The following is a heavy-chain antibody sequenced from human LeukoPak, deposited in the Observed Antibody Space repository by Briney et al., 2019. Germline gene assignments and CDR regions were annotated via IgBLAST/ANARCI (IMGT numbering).Heavy chain of an antibody. D-gene: IGHD4-17*01. J-gene: IGHJ4*02. CDR1: GYTFTGYY. V-gene: IGHV1-69*05. CDR3: ARLHDYGEEFDY. CDR2: IIPIFGTA. Sequence: SVKVSCKASGYTFTGYYMHWVRQAPGQGLEWVGRIIPIFGTANYAQKFQGRVTITTDESTSTAYMELSSLRSEDTAVYYCARLHDYGEEFDYWGQGTLVTVSP.